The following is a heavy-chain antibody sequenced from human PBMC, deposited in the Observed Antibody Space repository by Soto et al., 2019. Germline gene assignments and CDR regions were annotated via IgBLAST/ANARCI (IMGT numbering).Heavy chain of an antibody. V-gene: IGHV3-15*07. CDR3: TTSGHCANGVCSYYFYGMDV. CDR2: IKSKVDGGTT. D-gene: IGHD2-8*01. J-gene: IGHJ6*02. Sequence: EVQLVESGGGLVKPGGSLRLSCAASGFTFGHAWMNWVRQAPGKGLEWVGRIKSKVDGGTTDYAAPVKGRFTISRDDSQDTLYLQLNSLKLEASAMYYCTTSGHCANGVCSYYFYGMDVWGQGTTVTVSS. CDR1: GFTFGHAW.